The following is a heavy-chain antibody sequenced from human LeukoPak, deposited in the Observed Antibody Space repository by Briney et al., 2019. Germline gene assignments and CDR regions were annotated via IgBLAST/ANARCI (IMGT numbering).Heavy chain of an antibody. CDR2: IQYDGSKN. J-gene: IGHJ6*03. V-gene: IGHV3-30*02. D-gene: IGHD3-16*01. Sequence: GGSLRLSCAASGFTFSSYGMHWVRQAPGKGLEWVAFIQYDGSKNYYADYVKGRFTISRDNSKNTLYMQMNSLRAEDTAVYYCARETPNPLGPQYYYYYYMDVWGKGTTVTVSS. CDR3: ARETPNPLGPQYYYYYYMDV. CDR1: GFTFSSYG.